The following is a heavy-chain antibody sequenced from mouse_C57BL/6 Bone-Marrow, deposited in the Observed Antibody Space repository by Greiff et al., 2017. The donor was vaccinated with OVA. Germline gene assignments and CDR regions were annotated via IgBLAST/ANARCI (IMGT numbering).Heavy chain of an antibody. J-gene: IGHJ3*01. CDR3: ASDGYDADFAY. Sequence: QVQLQQPGAELVRPGTSVKLSCKASGYTFTSYWMHWVKQRPGPGLEWIGVIDPSDSYTNYNQKFKGKATLTVDTSSSTAYMQLSSLTSEDSAVYYCASDGYDADFAYWGQGTLVTVSA. D-gene: IGHD2-2*01. V-gene: IGHV1-59*01. CDR1: GYTFTSYW. CDR2: IDPSDSYT.